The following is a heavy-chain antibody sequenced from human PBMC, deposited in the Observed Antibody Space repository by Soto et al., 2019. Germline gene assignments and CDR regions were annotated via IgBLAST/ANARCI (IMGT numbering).Heavy chain of an antibody. Sequence: SETLSLTCAVYGGSFSGYYWSWIRQPPGKGLEWIGYIYYSGSTNYNPSLKSRVTISVDTSKNQFSLKLSSVTAADTAVYYCARAAFYCSGGSCYPISYFDYWGQGTLVTVSS. V-gene: IGHV4-59*01. CDR3: ARAAFYCSGGSCYPISYFDY. D-gene: IGHD2-15*01. J-gene: IGHJ4*02. CDR2: IYYSGST. CDR1: GGSFSGYY.